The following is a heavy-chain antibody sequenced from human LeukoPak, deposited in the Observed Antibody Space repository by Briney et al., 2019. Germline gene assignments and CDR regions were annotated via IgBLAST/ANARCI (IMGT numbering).Heavy chain of an antibody. CDR3: ARDPYDSSGYYSAPDY. CDR1: GYTFTSYG. Sequence: ASVKVSCKASGYTFTSYGISWVRQAPGQGLEWMGWISAYSGNTNYAQKLQGRVTMTTDTSTSTAYMELRSLRSDDTAVYYCARDPYDSSGYYSAPDYWGQGTLVTVSS. CDR2: ISAYSGNT. J-gene: IGHJ4*02. V-gene: IGHV1-18*01. D-gene: IGHD3-22*01.